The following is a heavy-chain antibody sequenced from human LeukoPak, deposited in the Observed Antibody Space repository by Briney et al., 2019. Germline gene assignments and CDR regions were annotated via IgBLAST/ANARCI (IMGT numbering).Heavy chain of an antibody. J-gene: IGHJ6*04. V-gene: IGHV3-23*01. CDR2: ISGRGGST. CDR3: AKLMVRGVSNYYYGMDV. CDR1: GFTFSSYA. Sequence: GGSLRLSCAASGFTFSSYAMSWVRQAPGKGLEWVSAISGRGGSTYYADSVKGRFTISRDNSKNTLYLQMNSLRAEDTAVYYCAKLMVRGVSNYYYGMDVWGKGTTVTVSS. D-gene: IGHD3-10*01.